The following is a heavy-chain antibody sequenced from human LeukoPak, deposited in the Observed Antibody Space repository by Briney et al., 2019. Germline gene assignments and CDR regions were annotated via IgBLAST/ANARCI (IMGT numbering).Heavy chain of an antibody. CDR3: ALESGSYYGYFEQ. CDR1: GFTFSSHG. J-gene: IGHJ1*01. D-gene: IGHD1-26*01. Sequence: SGGSLRLSCAASGFTFSSHGMSWGRQAPGKGLEWVSDISGSGDSTNYADSVKGRFSISRDNSKKTLYLQINRLRGEDTALYHCALESGSYYGYFEQWGQGTLVTVSS. CDR2: ISGSGDST. V-gene: IGHV3-23*01.